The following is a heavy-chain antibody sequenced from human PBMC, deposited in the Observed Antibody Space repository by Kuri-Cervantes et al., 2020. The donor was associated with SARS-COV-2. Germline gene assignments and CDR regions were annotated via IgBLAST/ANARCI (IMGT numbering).Heavy chain of an antibody. V-gene: IGHV4-30-4*08. CDR2: IYYSGST. CDR1: GGSISSGDYY. J-gene: IGHJ4*02. CDR3: ATYDLQYGYYFDY. Sequence: SETLSLTCTVSGGSISSGDYYWSWIRQPPGKGLEWIGYIYYSGSTYYNPSLKSRVTISVDTSKNQFSLKLSSVTAADTAVYYCATYDLQYGYYFDYWGQGTLVTVSS. D-gene: IGHD4-11*01.